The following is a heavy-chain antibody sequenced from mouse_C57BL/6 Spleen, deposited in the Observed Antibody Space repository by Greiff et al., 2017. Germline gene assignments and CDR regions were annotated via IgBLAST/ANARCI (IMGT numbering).Heavy chain of an antibody. V-gene: IGHV1-53*01. J-gene: IGHJ1*03. CDR2: INPSNGGT. CDR1: GYTFTSYW. Sequence: QVQLKQPGTELVKPGASVKLSCKASGYTFTSYWMHWVKQRPGQGLEWIGNINPSNGGTNYNEKFKSKATLTVDKSSSTAYMQLSSLTSEDSAVYYCLIYYYGSSPRWYFDVWGTGTTVTVSS. D-gene: IGHD1-1*01. CDR3: LIYYYGSSPRWYFDV.